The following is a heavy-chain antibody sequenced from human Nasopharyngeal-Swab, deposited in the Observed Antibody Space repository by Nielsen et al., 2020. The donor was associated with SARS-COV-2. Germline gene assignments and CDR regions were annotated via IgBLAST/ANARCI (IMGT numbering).Heavy chain of an antibody. V-gene: IGHV4-59*01. J-gene: IGHJ6*02. Sequence: SETLSLTCTVSGGSISSYYCTWIRQPPGKGLEYIGYIYYSASTNYNPSLKSRVTISADTSKNQFSLKVSSVTAADTAVYYCARDMVRFPGRYYGMDVWGQGTTVTVSS. CDR3: ARDMVRFPGRYYGMDV. D-gene: IGHD3-3*01. CDR1: GGSISSYY. CDR2: IYYSAST.